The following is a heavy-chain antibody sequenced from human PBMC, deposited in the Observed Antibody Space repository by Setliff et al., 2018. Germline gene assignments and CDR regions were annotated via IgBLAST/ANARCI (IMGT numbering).Heavy chain of an antibody. CDR3: AKRDYYDSSGYLLPYMDV. CDR2: ISYDGSNK. CDR1: GFTFSRYA. V-gene: IGHV3-30*04. J-gene: IGHJ6*03. D-gene: IGHD3-22*01. Sequence: PGGSLRLSFAASGFTFSRYALHWVRQAPGKGLEWVALISYDGSNKYYADSVKGRFTISRDNSKNTLYLQMNSLRAEDTAVYYCAKRDYYDSSGYLLPYMDVWGKGTTVTVSS.